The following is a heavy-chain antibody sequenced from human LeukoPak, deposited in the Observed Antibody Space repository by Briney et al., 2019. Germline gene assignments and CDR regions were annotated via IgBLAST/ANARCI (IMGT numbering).Heavy chain of an antibody. CDR3: AREVVPAAGPFDP. Sequence: SETLSLTCAVYGGSFSGYYWSWIRQPAGKGLEWIGRIYTSGSTNYNPSLKSRVTMSVDTSKNQFSLKLSSVTAADTAVYYCAREVVPAAGPFDPWGQGTLVTVSS. D-gene: IGHD2-2*01. V-gene: IGHV4-4*07. J-gene: IGHJ5*02. CDR2: IYTSGST. CDR1: GGSFSGYY.